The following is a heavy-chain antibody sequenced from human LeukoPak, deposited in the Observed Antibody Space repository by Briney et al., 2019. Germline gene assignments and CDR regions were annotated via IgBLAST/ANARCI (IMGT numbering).Heavy chain of an antibody. Sequence: SQTLSLTCTVSGGSIISGSHCWRWIRQPAGRALEWIGRVYTSGSTDYNPSLKSRVAISVDTSKNQFSLKLSSVTAADTALYYCARDSGYGDYVDYWGQGTLVTVSS. D-gene: IGHD4-17*01. CDR1: GGSIISGSHC. J-gene: IGHJ4*02. CDR2: VYTSGST. V-gene: IGHV4-61*02. CDR3: ARDSGYGDYVDY.